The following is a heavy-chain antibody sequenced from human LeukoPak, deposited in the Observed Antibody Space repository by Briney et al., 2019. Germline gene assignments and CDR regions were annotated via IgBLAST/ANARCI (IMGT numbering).Heavy chain of an antibody. CDR3: ARDRVFDY. J-gene: IGHJ4*02. Sequence: SQTLSLTCAVYGGSFSGYYWSWIRQPPGKGLEWIGEINHSGSTNYNPSLKSRVTISVDTSKNQFSLKLSSVTAADTAVYYCARDRVFDYWGQGTLVTVSS. D-gene: IGHD6-6*01. CDR2: INHSGST. CDR1: GGSFSGYY. V-gene: IGHV4-34*01.